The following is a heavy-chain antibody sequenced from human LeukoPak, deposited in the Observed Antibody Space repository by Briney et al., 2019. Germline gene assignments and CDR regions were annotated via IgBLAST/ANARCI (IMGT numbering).Heavy chain of an antibody. J-gene: IGHJ4*02. V-gene: IGHV4-34*01. CDR2: INHSGST. Sequence: SETLSLTCAVYGGSFSGYYWSWIRQPPGKGLEWIGEINHSGSTSYNPSLKSRVTISVDTSKNQFSLKLSSVTAADTAVYYCARAGIAAAGTLYQFDYWGQGTLVTVSS. D-gene: IGHD6-13*01. CDR1: GGSFSGYY. CDR3: ARAGIAAAGTLYQFDY.